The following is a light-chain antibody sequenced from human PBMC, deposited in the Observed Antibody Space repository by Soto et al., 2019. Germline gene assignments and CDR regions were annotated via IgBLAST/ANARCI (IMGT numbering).Light chain of an antibody. J-gene: IGLJ1*01. CDR1: SSDIGAYNY. V-gene: IGLV2-14*01. CDR3: SSYTLSSTVEL. CDR2: GVT. Sequence: QSALTQPASVSGSPGQSITISCSGPSSDIGAYNYVSWYQQHPGEAPQLMIYGVTNRPSGVSNRFSGSKSGNTASLTISGLQADDEDDYYCSSYTLSSTVELFGTGTKLTVL.